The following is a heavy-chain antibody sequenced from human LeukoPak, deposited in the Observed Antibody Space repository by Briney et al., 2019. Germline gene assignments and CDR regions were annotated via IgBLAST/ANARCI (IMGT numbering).Heavy chain of an antibody. CDR2: ISAYNGNT. D-gene: IGHD3-10*01. Sequence: GASVKVSCKASGYTFTSYGISWVRQAPGQGLEWMGWISAYNGNTNYAQKLQGRVTMTTDTSTSTAYMELRSLRSDDTAVYYCARDPAPVWFGMSYYYYYMDVWGKGTTVTISS. CDR1: GYTFTSYG. CDR3: ARDPAPVWFGMSYYYYYMDV. J-gene: IGHJ6*03. V-gene: IGHV1-18*01.